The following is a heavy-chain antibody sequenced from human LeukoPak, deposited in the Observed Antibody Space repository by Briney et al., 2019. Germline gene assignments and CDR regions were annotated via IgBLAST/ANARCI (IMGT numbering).Heavy chain of an antibody. CDR1: GFTFSSYG. Sequence: GGSLRLSCAGSGFTFSSYGMSWVRQAPGKGLEWVSAIDGSGTNTLYADSVKGRFTISRDNSRNTLYLQMNSLRAEDTAVYYCAREISRTGAFDIWGQGTMVTVSS. D-gene: IGHD3-3*02. J-gene: IGHJ3*02. CDR2: IDGSGTNT. CDR3: AREISRTGAFDI. V-gene: IGHV3-23*01.